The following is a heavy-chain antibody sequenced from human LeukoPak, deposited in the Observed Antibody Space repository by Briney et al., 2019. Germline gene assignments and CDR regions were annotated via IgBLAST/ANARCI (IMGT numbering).Heavy chain of an antibody. V-gene: IGHV3-20*04. J-gene: IGHJ3*02. D-gene: IGHD6-25*01. CDR3: ARGRSIAANDAFDI. CDR1: GFTFDDYG. CDR2: INWSGGTT. Sequence: PGGSLRLSCAASGFTFDDYGMSWVRQAPGKGLEWVSGINWSGGTTGYADSVKGRFTISRDNAKNSLYLQMNSLRAEDTALYYCARGRSIAANDAFDIWAQGTMVTVTS.